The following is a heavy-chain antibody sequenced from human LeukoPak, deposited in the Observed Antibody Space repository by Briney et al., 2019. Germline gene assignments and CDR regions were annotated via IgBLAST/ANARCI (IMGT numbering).Heavy chain of an antibody. CDR1: GGSISSYY. CDR3: AKGDGVVPAAKSLRPYYFDY. D-gene: IGHD2-2*01. V-gene: IGHV4-59*01. Sequence: PSETLSLTCTVSGGSISSYYWSWIRQPPGKGLEWIGYIYYSGSTNYNPSLKSRVTISVDTSKNQFSLKLSSVTAADTAVYYCAKGDGVVPAAKSLRPYYFDYWGQGALVTVSS. J-gene: IGHJ4*02. CDR2: IYYSGST.